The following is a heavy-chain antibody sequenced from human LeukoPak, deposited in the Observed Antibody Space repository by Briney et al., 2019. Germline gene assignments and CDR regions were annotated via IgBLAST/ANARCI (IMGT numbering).Heavy chain of an antibody. CDR3: AKAGHIGWDYFDY. D-gene: IGHD3-16*01. Sequence: GGSLRLSCAASGFTFSSYSMNWVRQAPGKGLEWVSSISSSSTYIYYADSVKGRFTISRDDAKNSLYLQMNSLRAEDTAVYYCAKAGHIGWDYFDYWGQGTLVTVSS. CDR2: ISSSSTYI. CDR1: GFTFSSYS. J-gene: IGHJ4*02. V-gene: IGHV3-21*04.